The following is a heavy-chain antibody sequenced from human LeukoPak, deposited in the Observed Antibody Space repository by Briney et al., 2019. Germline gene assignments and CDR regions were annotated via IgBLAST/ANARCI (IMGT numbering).Heavy chain of an antibody. V-gene: IGHV3-15*01. CDR1: GFTFSNAW. CDR2: IKSKTDGGTT. D-gene: IGHD3-16*02. Sequence: PGGSLRLSCAASGFTFSNAWMSWVRQAPGKGLEWVGRIKSKTDGGTTDYAAPVKGRFTISRDDSKNTLYLQMNSLKTEDTAVYYCTTINTYYDYVWGSYPRYYFDYWGQGTLVTVSS. CDR3: TTINTYYDYVWGSYPRYYFDY. J-gene: IGHJ4*02.